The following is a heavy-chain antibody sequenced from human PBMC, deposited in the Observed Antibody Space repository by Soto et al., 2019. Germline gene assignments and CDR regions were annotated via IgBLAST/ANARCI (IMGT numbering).Heavy chain of an antibody. CDR3: ARIRRGLGAFDI. CDR1: GFSLSTSGMF. Sequence: SGPTLVNPTQTLTLTCTFSGFSLSTSGMFVIWIRQPPGKALEWLALIDWGDDKYYSTSLKTRLTISKDTSKNQVVLTMTDTEPVDTATYYCARIRRGLGAFDIWGQGTMVTVSS. V-gene: IGHV2-70*01. D-gene: IGHD3-16*01. J-gene: IGHJ3*02. CDR2: IDWGDDK.